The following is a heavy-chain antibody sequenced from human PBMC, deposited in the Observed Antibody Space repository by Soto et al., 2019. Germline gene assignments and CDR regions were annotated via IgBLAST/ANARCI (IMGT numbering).Heavy chain of an antibody. V-gene: IGHV4-34*01. CDR2: INHSGSI. D-gene: IGHD3-16*02. Sequence: PSETLSLTCAVHGGSFSGYYWSWIRQPPGKGLEWIGEINHSGSINYNPSLKSRVTISVDTSKNQFSLKLSSVTAADTAVYYCARQYYDYVWGSYRPAYYFDYWGQGTLVTVSS. CDR3: ARQYYDYVWGSYRPAYYFDY. J-gene: IGHJ4*02. CDR1: GGSFSGYY.